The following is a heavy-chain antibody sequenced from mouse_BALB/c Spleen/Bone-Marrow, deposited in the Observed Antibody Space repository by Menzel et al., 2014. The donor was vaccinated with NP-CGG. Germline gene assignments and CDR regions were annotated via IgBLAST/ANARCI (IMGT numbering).Heavy chain of an antibody. Sequence: VYMVESGGGLVQPGASLSLSCETSGFTFTDYHMSWVRQPPGKALEWLGFIRNKAKGYTTDYSASVTGRFTISRDNSQTISYLQMNALRAEDSATYYCTRDENVGIYWYFDVWGAGTTVTVSS. J-gene: IGHJ1*01. V-gene: IGHV7-3*02. CDR3: TRDENVGIYWYFDV. CDR2: IRNKAKGYTT. CDR1: GFTFTDYH.